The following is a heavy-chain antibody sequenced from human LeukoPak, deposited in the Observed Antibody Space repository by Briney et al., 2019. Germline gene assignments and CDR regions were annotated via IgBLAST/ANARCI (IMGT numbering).Heavy chain of an antibody. Sequence: AGGSLRLSCTASGFNLCDYAMSWVRQAPGKGLEWVGFIRSKSYSGTTEYAASVKGRFTVSRDDSKSVAYLQMNSLTTEDTGVYYCTRVIRLSGGRYYSDYWGQGTLVTVSS. CDR2: IRSKSYSGTT. CDR1: GFNLCDYA. J-gene: IGHJ4*02. D-gene: IGHD2-21*01. V-gene: IGHV3-49*04. CDR3: TRVIRLSGGRYYSDY.